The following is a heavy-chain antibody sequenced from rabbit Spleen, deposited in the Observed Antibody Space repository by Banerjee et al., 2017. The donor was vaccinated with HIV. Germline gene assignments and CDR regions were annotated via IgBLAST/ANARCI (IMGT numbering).Heavy chain of an antibody. Sequence: QEQLVESGGGLVQPEGSLTLTCKVSGFTLSAYWMCWVRQAPGKGLEWIACIYIGDGNTYYASWAKGRFTISKSSSTTVTLQMTSLTAADTATYFCARGSATMTMVITGYYFNLWGQGTLVTVS. D-gene: IGHD2-1*01. CDR2: IYIGDGNT. V-gene: IGHV1S45*01. J-gene: IGHJ4*01. CDR1: GFTLSAYW. CDR3: ARGSATMTMVITGYYFNL.